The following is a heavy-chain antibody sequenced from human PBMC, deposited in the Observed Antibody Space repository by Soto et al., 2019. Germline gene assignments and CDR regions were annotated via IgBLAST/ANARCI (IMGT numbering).Heavy chain of an antibody. Sequence: QVQLVESGGGVVQPGRSLRLSCAASGFTFSSYAMHWVRQAPGKGLEWVAVISYDGSNKYYADSVKGRFTISRDNSKNTLYLKMNSLRAEDTAVYYCARAIVDYLAYWGQGTLVTVSS. V-gene: IGHV3-30-3*01. CDR2: ISYDGSNK. CDR1: GFTFSSYA. D-gene: IGHD2-15*01. CDR3: ARAIVDYLAY. J-gene: IGHJ4*02.